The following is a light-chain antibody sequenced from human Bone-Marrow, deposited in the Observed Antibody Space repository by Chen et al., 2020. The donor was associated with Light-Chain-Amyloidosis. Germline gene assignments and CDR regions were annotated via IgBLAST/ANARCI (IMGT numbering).Light chain of an antibody. Sequence: SYVLTQPSSLSVAPGQTATMACWGNNFASTRVHGYPQTPGQAPLLVVDDDSDRPSGIPARLSGSNSRNTATLTISRVEAGDEADYYCQVWDRSSDRPVFGGGTKLTVL. V-gene: IGLV3-21*02. CDR2: DDS. CDR1: NFASTR. J-gene: IGLJ3*02. CDR3: QVWDRSSDRPV.